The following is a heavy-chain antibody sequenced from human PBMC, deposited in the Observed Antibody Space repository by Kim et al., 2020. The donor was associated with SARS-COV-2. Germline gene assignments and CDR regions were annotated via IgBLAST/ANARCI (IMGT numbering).Heavy chain of an antibody. CDR2: INHRGST. CDR3: ARGRGGIAMLGVVITAAEYCFDY. CDR1: GGSFSDYS. V-gene: IGHV4-34*01. Sequence: SETLSLTCAVYGGSFSDYSWSWIRQPPGKGLEWIGEINHRGSTNYNPSLKSRVTISVDTSKNQFSLKLSSVTAADTAVYYCARGRGGIAMLGVVITAAEYCFDYWGRGTLVTVSS. J-gene: IGHJ4*02. D-gene: IGHD3-22*01.